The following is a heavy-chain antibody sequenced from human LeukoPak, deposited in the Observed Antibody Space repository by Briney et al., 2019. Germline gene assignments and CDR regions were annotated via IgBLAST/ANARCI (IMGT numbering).Heavy chain of an antibody. J-gene: IGHJ3*02. CDR1: GFTFGTYT. Sequence: GGSLRLSCAASGFTFGTYTLNWVRQAPGKGLEWVSSISSSSRYIYYADSVKGRFTISRDNAKNSLYLQMNSLRADDTAVYYCARGGGHYYDSSGYYYDDAFDIWGQGTMVTVSS. D-gene: IGHD3-22*01. CDR2: ISSSSRYI. CDR3: ARGGGHYYDSSGYYYDDAFDI. V-gene: IGHV3-21*01.